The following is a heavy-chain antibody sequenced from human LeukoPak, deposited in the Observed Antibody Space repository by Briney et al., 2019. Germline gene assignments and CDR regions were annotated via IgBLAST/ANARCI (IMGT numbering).Heavy chain of an antibody. Sequence: ASVKVSCKASGYTFTSYYMHWVRQAPGQGLVWMGIINPSGGSTSYAQKFQGRVTMTRDTSTSTVYLELSSLRSEDTAVYYCLVLGYCSGGSCPPNAFDIWGQGTMVTVSS. CDR2: INPSGGST. CDR3: LVLGYCSGGSCPPNAFDI. J-gene: IGHJ3*02. D-gene: IGHD2-15*01. CDR1: GYTFTSYY. V-gene: IGHV1-46*01.